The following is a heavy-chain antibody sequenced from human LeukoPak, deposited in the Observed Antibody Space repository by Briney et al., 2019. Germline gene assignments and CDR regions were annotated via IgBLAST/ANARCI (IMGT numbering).Heavy chain of an antibody. V-gene: IGHV1-3*01. Sequence: ASVKVSCKASGYTFTSYDINWVRQAPGQRLEWMGWINAGNGNTKYSQKFQDRVTITRDTSASTAYMELSSLRSEDTAVYYCASDLTVPTASDYYSYYGMDVWGQGTTVTVSS. CDR1: GYTFTSYD. CDR2: INAGNGNT. CDR3: ASDLTVPTASDYYSYYGMDV. J-gene: IGHJ6*02. D-gene: IGHD2-2*01.